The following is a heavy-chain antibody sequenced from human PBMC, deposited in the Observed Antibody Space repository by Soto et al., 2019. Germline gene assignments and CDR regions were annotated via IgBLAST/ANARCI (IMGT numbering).Heavy chain of an antibody. CDR2: ISSSGTYI. D-gene: IGHD6-19*01. CDR1: GFTFSSFS. CDR3: ARTLRAVAALDTFDI. Sequence: EVQLVESGGGLVEPGGSLRLSCAASGFTFSSFSMNWVRQAPGKGLEWVSSISSSGTYIYYTDSVKGRFTISRDNAKNSLYLQMNSLRAEDTAVYYGARTLRAVAALDTFDIWGQGTTVTVSS. J-gene: IGHJ3*02. V-gene: IGHV3-21*01.